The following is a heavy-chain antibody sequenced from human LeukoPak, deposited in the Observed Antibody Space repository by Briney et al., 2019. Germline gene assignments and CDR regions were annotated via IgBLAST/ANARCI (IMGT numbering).Heavy chain of an antibody. CDR1: RFTFSSYA. V-gene: IGHV3-9*03. D-gene: IGHD3-3*01. CDR2: ISWNSGSI. CDR3: AKGGGRFWSGYYAEYYYYMDV. J-gene: IGHJ6*03. Sequence: GGFLRLSCAASRFTFSSYAMSWVRQAPGKGLEWVSGISWNSGSIGYADSVKGRFTISRDNAKNSLYLQMNSLRAEDMALYYCAKGGGRFWSGYYAEYYYYMDVWG.